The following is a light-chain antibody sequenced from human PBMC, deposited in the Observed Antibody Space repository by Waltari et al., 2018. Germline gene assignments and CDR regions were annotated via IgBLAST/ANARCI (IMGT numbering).Light chain of an antibody. Sequence: EIILTQSPGTLSLSPGERATLSCRASQSVTSNSLAWYQQKPGQAPGLIIYGSFNRATGIPDRFSGSGSGTDFTLTIIRLEPEDFAVYYCLQDYNYPRTFGQGTKVEIK. V-gene: IGKV3-20*01. CDR3: LQDYNYPRT. CDR2: GSF. J-gene: IGKJ1*01. CDR1: QSVTSNS.